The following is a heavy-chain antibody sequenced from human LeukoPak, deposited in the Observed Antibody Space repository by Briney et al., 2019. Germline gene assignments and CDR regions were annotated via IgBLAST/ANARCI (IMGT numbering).Heavy chain of an antibody. V-gene: IGHV3-23*01. D-gene: IGHD1-26*01. CDR1: GFTFSSYA. CDR2: ISGSGGST. Sequence: GGSLRLSCAASGFTFSSYAMSWVRQAPGKGLEWVSAISGSGGSTYYADSVKGRFTISRDNSKNTLYLRMNSLRAEDTAVYYCAIRSGSYDDHDYWGQGTLVTVSS. CDR3: AIRSGSYDDHDY. J-gene: IGHJ4*02.